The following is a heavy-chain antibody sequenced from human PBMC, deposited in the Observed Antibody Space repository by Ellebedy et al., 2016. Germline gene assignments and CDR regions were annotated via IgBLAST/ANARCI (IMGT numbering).Heavy chain of an antibody. V-gene: IGHV3-21*01. Sequence: GGSLRLSCAASGFTFSSYSMNWVRQAPGKGLEWVSSISSSSSYIYYADSVKGRFTISRDNAKNSLYLQMNSLRAEDTAVYYCARDISGGWYWDGAFDIWGQGTMVTVSS. CDR3: ARDISGGWYWDGAFDI. CDR1: GFTFSSYS. J-gene: IGHJ3*02. D-gene: IGHD6-19*01. CDR2: ISSSSSYI.